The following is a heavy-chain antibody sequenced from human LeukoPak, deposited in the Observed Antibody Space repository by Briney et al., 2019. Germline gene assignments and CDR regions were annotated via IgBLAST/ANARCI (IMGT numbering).Heavy chain of an antibody. CDR2: ITGSGVNA. J-gene: IGHJ4*02. D-gene: IGHD3-10*01. CDR1: GFTFSYYA. CDR3: AKEFYYGSGPRFAVDY. V-gene: IGHV3-23*01. Sequence: GGSLRLSCAASGFTFSYYAMNWFRQAPGKGLEWLAVITGSGVNAYYADSVRGRFTISRDNSKNTLYLQMNSLRAEDTAVYYCAKEFYYGSGPRFAVDYWGQGTLVTVSS.